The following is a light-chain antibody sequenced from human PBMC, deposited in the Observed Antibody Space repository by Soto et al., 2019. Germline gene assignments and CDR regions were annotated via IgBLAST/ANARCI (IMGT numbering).Light chain of an antibody. J-gene: IGLJ3*02. CDR1: RDDVGGYNY. V-gene: IGLV2-14*01. Sequence: QSALTQPASVSGSPGQSITISCTGTRDDVGGYNYVSWYQQYPGKAPKLMIYEVSYRPSGVSNRFSGSRSGHTAPLSISGLQAEDEADYYCSAYTNIGTLVFGGGTKVTVL. CDR3: SAYTNIGTLV. CDR2: EVS.